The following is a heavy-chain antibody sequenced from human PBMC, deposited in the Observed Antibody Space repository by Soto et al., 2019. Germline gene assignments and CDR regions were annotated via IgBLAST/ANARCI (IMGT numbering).Heavy chain of an antibody. D-gene: IGHD1-26*01. J-gene: IGHJ2*01. CDR1: GGSISNYY. V-gene: IGHV4-59*01. CDR2: IYYSGST. Sequence: QVQLQESGPGLVKPSETLSLNCTVSGGSISNYYWSWIRQSPGKGLEWIGYIYYSGSTNYNPSLKSRVTTSVDTSKNQFSLKLISVTAADTAVYYCARGVIRIETGSTWYFDLWGRGTLVTVSS. CDR3: ARGVIRIETGSTWYFDL.